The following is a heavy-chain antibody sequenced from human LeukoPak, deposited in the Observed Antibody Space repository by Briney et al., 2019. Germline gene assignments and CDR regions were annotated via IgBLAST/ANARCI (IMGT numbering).Heavy chain of an antibody. CDR3: AKTTTGYSSGRFPGWPVDY. CDR2: IFGSGGST. CDR1: GFTFSSYA. J-gene: IGHJ4*02. D-gene: IGHD6-19*01. Sequence: GGSLRLSCAASGFTFSSYAMYWARQAPGKGLEWVSGIFGSGGSTHYADSVKGRFTISRDNSKNTVYLQMSSLRAEDTAVYYCAKTTTGYSSGRFPGWPVDYWGQGTLVTVSS. V-gene: IGHV3-23*01.